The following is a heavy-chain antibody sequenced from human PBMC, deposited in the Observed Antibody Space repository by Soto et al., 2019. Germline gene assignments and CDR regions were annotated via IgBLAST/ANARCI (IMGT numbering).Heavy chain of an antibody. D-gene: IGHD6-19*01. CDR2: ILYDGTDK. CDR1: GFTFSRHA. V-gene: IGHV3-30-3*01. J-gene: IGHJ4*02. CDR3: ARAPGSVAVAGADY. Sequence: GGSLRLSCTASGFTFSRHAMHWVRQAPGKGLEWVAVILYDGTDKYYADSVKGRITISRDNSKNTLYLQMNTLRLDDTGVYYCARAPGSVAVAGADYWGQGTLVTVSS.